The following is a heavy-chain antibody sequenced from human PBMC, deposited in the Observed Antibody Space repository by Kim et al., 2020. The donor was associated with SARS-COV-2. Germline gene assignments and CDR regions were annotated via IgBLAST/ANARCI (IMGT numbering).Heavy chain of an antibody. J-gene: IGHJ4*01. Sequence: SETLSLTCAVYSGSFGGHFWNWLRHPPGKTLEWIAEVNHDGITNYNPSFRGRAAVSVDTSKNQFSLRLSSVTAADTAVYYFARGPDYGLNSRGAYFDHWG. CDR2: VNHDGIT. V-gene: IGHV4-34*01. D-gene: IGHD4-17*01. CDR3: ARGPDYGLNSRGAYFDH. CDR1: SGSFGGHF.